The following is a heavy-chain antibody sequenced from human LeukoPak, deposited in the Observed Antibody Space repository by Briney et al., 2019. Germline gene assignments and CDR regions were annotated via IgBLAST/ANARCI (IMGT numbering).Heavy chain of an antibody. CDR1: GFTSSSYA. J-gene: IGHJ4*02. Sequence: AGGSLRLSCAASGFTSSSYAMSWVRQAPGKGLEWVSAISGNGGNTYYADSVKGRFTISRDNSKNTLYLQMNSLRAEDTAVYYCAKPDIVVVPAAVNWGQGTLVTVSS. V-gene: IGHV3-23*01. CDR2: ISGNGGNT. D-gene: IGHD2-2*01. CDR3: AKPDIVVVPAAVN.